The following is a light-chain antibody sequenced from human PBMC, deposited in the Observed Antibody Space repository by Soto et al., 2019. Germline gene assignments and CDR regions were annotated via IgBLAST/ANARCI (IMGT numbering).Light chain of an antibody. Sequence: EIVLTQSPGTLSLSPGERATLSCRASQTVSSSNLAWYQQKPGQAPKVLIYGASSRATGIPDRFSGSGSGTDFTLTISRLEPEDFAVYYWQQYGSSPRTFGQGTKVEIK. CDR2: GAS. J-gene: IGKJ1*01. V-gene: IGKV3-20*01. CDR3: QQYGSSPRT. CDR1: QTVSSSN.